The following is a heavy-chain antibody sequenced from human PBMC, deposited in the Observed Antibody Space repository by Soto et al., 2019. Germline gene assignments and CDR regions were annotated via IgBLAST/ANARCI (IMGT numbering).Heavy chain of an antibody. J-gene: IGHJ5*02. CDR1: GASITSYY. Sequence: SETLSLTCTVSGASITSYYWSLRRQRPGQRLVWIGFVHYSGGTKYNLSFKSRVTISLDSAQNQLSLKVISVTAADTAVYYCARESAGSHKNNWFDPWGQGILVTVSS. V-gene: IGHV4-59*01. CDR3: ARESAGSHKNNWFDP. CDR2: VHYSGGT.